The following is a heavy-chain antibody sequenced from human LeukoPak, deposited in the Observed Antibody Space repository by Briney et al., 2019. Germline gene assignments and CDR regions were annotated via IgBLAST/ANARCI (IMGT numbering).Heavy chain of an antibody. J-gene: IGHJ4*02. CDR1: GFTFSSYS. CDR3: ARVRQQADY. Sequence: PGGSLRLSCAASGFTFSSYSMNWVRQAPGKGLEWVSYISSSSSTIYYADSVEGRFTISRDNAKNSLYLQMNSLRAEDTAVYYCARVRQQADYWGQGTLVTVSS. CDR2: ISSSSSTI. V-gene: IGHV3-48*01. D-gene: IGHD6-13*01.